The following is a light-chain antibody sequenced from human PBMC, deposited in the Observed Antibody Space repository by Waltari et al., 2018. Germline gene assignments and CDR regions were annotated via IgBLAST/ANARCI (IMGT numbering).Light chain of an antibody. J-gene: IGLJ2*01. Sequence: QLVLTQSPSASASLGASVKLTCTLSSGHSNYAIAWHQQPPKKGPRYLMKLNRAGSHTKGDGIPDRFSGSSSGAERFLTISSLQSEDEGDYYCQTWDTDIHVVFGGGTKLIVL. V-gene: IGLV4-69*01. CDR3: QTWDTDIHVV. CDR2: LNRAGSH. CDR1: SGHSNYA.